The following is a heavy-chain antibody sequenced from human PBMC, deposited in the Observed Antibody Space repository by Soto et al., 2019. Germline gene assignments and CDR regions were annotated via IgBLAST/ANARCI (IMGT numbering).Heavy chain of an antibody. Sequence: EVHLVESGGNLVQPGGSLRLSCAASGFTFSDPYMDWVRQAPGKGLEWVGRIRNKVNSYTTEYAASVQGRFTISRDDSKNSLYLQMNSLKTEDTAVYYCASGEQFYWGQGTLVTVSS. CDR2: IRNKVNSYTT. CDR3: ASGEQFY. D-gene: IGHD6-19*01. J-gene: IGHJ4*02. CDR1: GFTFSDPY. V-gene: IGHV3-72*01.